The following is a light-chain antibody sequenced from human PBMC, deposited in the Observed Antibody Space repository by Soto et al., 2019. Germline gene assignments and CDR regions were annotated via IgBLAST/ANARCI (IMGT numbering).Light chain of an antibody. Sequence: QSALTQPASVSGSPGQSVTISCTGTSSDVGGYDYVSWYQQHPGTAPKLILYEVNNRPSGVSNRFSGSKSGNTASLIISGLQTEDEANYYCSAYTTSNTLIFGTGTKPPS. J-gene: IGLJ1*01. CDR2: EVN. V-gene: IGLV2-14*01. CDR3: SAYTTSNTLI. CDR1: SSDVGGYDY.